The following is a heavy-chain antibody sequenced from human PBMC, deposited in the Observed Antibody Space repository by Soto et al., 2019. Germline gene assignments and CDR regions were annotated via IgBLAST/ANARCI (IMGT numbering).Heavy chain of an antibody. D-gene: IGHD2-8*02. CDR3: VFRSDWSVVYSFDP. CDR2: IIPIFGTA. CDR1: AGTFSSHA. V-gene: IGHV1-69*06. Sequence: ASVKVSCKASAGTFSSHAISWVRQAPGQGLEWMGGIIPIFGTANYAQKFQGRVTITADKSTSTAYIELSSLRSEDTAVYYCVFRSDWSVVYSFDPCGQGILGTVSS. J-gene: IGHJ5*02.